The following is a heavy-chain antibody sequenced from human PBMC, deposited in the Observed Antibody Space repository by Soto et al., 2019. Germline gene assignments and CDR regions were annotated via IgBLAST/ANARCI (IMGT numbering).Heavy chain of an antibody. D-gene: IGHD1-26*01. J-gene: IGHJ4*02. Sequence: QVQLVESGGGVVQPGRSLRLSWAASGFTFSSYAMHWVRQAPGKGLEWVAVISYDGSNKYYADSVKGRFTISRDNSKNTLYLQMNSLRAEDTAVYYCARDSGSGSYYRFLQLYYFDYWGQGTLVTVSS. V-gene: IGHV3-30-3*01. CDR2: ISYDGSNK. CDR3: ARDSGSGSYYRFLQLYYFDY. CDR1: GFTFSSYA.